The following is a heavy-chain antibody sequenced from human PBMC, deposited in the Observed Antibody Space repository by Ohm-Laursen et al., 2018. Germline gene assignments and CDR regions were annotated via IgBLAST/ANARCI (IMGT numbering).Heavy chain of an antibody. Sequence: PSQTLSLTCIVSGGSVSSETSYWSWIRQPPGKGLEWIGYMSDSGTHEYNPSLKSRVTLVVDASKNHFSLKLISVTAADTAVYYCARLGATVVTADPFDIWGQGTLVTVSS. J-gene: IGHJ3*02. V-gene: IGHV4-61*03. D-gene: IGHD3-16*01. CDR1: GGSVSSETSY. CDR3: ARLGATVVTADPFDI. CDR2: MSDSGTH.